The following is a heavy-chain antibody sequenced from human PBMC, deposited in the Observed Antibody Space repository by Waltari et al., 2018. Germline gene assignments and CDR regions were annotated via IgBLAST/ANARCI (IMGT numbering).Heavy chain of an antibody. Sequence: EVQLVESGGGLVQPGRSLRLSCAASGFTFDDYAMHWVRQAPGKGLEWVSGISWNSGSIGYADSVKGRFTISRDNAKNSLYLQMNSLRAEDMALYYCAKGGAPSYYYYMDVWGKGTTVTVSS. J-gene: IGHJ6*03. CDR3: AKGGAPSYYYYMDV. V-gene: IGHV3-9*03. CDR2: ISWNSGSI. CDR1: GFTFDDYA. D-gene: IGHD3-16*01.